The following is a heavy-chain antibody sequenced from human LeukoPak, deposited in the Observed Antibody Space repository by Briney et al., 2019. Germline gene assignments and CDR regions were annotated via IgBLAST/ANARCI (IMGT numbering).Heavy chain of an antibody. CDR2: ISNSGSYI. Sequence: GGSLRLSCAASGFSFSSFSMNWVRQAPGKGLECASSISNSGSYIYYADSVKGRFTISRDNAKNSLYLQMNSLRAEDTAVYYCARDLPIPAAADYWGQGTLVTVSS. V-gene: IGHV3-21*01. CDR1: GFSFSSFS. CDR3: ARDLPIPAAADY. J-gene: IGHJ4*02. D-gene: IGHD6-13*01.